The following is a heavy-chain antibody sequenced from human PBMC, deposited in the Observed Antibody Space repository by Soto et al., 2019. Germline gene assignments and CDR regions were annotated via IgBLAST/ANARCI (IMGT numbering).Heavy chain of an antibody. CDR2: IYHSGST. V-gene: IGHV4-4*02. Sequence: PSETLSLTCAVSGGSISSSNWWSWVRQPPGEGLEWIGEIYHSGSTNYNPSLKSRVTISVDKSKNQFSLKLSSVTAADTAVYYCAREPEYDYVWGSYRATNYYYYGMDVWGQGTTVTVSS. CDR3: AREPEYDYVWGSYRATNYYYYGMDV. J-gene: IGHJ6*02. CDR1: GGSISSSNW. D-gene: IGHD3-16*02.